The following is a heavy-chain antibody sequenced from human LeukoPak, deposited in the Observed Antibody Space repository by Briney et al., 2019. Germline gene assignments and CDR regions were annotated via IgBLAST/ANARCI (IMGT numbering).Heavy chain of an antibody. CDR3: ARHFGVATYYFDY. Sequence: SVKVSCKASGGTFSSYAISWARQAPGQGLEWMGGIIPIFGTANYAQKFQGRVTITVDESTSTAYMELSSLRSEDTAVYYCARHFGVATYYFDYWGQGTLVTVSS. V-gene: IGHV1-69*01. CDR2: IIPIFGTA. J-gene: IGHJ4*02. D-gene: IGHD3-3*01. CDR1: GGTFSSYA.